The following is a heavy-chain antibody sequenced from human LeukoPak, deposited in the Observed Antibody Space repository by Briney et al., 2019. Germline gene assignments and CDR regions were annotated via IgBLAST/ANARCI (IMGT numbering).Heavy chain of an antibody. Sequence: GGSLRLSCAASGFTFSNYWMNWVRQAPGKGLEWVANIKQDGGEKSYVDSVKGRFTISRDNAKNSLHLQMNSLKTEDTAIYYCARNAPPDLWGRGTLVTVSS. CDR3: ARNAPPDL. CDR2: IKQDGGEK. J-gene: IGHJ2*01. CDR1: GFTFSNYW. V-gene: IGHV3-7*03.